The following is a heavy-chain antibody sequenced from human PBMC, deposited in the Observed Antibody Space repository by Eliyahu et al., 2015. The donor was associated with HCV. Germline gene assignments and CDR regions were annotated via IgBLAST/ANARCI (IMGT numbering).Heavy chain of an antibody. D-gene: IGHD4-17*01. Sequence: QVQLQESGPGLVKPSETLSLTCTVSGGSISNYYWSWVRQPPGKGLEFIAYIYYSGSTNYNPSLKSRVTISVDMSKNQFSLELSSLTAADTAIYYCARLGHMPAVITYHAFDIWGQGTMVTVSP. V-gene: IGHV4-59*08. J-gene: IGHJ3*02. CDR3: ARLGHMPAVITYHAFDI. CDR1: GGSISNYY. CDR2: IYYSGST.